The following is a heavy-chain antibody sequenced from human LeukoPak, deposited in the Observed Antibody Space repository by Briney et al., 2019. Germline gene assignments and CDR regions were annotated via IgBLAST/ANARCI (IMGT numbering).Heavy chain of an antibody. V-gene: IGHV3-15*01. CDR1: GFTFSNAW. D-gene: IGHD6-6*01. CDR2: IKSKTDGGTT. Sequence: PGGSLRLSCAASGFTFSNAWMSWVRQAPGKGLEWVGRIKSKTDGGTTDYAAPVKGGFAISRDDSKNTLYLQMNSLKTEDTAVYYCTTVGEEIAALAADYWGQGTLVTVSS. J-gene: IGHJ4*02. CDR3: TTVGEEIAALAADY.